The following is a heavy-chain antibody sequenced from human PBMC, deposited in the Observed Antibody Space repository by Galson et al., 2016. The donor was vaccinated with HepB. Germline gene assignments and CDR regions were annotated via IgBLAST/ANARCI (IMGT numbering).Heavy chain of an antibody. D-gene: IGHD5-24*01. Sequence: ETLSLTCTVSGGSVRSDDRYWNWIRQPPGKGLEWIGYIDFSGSTNYNPSLKSRVTISVDKSKNQFSLSLSSVSAADTAVYYCVTGRGWQPDYWGQGIQVTVSS. CDR2: IDFSGST. V-gene: IGHV4-61*08. CDR3: VTGRGWQPDY. J-gene: IGHJ4*02. CDR1: GGSVRSDDRY.